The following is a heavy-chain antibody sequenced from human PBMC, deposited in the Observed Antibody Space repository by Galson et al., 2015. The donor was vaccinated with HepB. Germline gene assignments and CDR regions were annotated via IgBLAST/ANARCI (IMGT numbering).Heavy chain of an antibody. Sequence: ETLSLTCTVSGGSISSDYWSWIRQPAGKGLEWIGRVSASGNNNYNPSLQSRVTLPVDTAKNQLSLQLTSVTAADTAIYYCARSSYWGSGWTEFDSWGQGTLVTVSS. J-gene: IGHJ4*02. CDR1: GGSISSDY. CDR3: ARSSYWGSGWTEFDS. V-gene: IGHV4-4*07. CDR2: VSASGNN. D-gene: IGHD6-19*01.